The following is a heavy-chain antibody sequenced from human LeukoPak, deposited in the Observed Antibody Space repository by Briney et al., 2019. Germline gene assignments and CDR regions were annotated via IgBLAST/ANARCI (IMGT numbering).Heavy chain of an antibody. J-gene: IGHJ5*02. CDR1: GYSFTSYW. CDR2: IYPGDSDT. CDR3: AGQYCGGDCERGSWFDP. D-gene: IGHD2-21*02. Sequence: GESLQISCKGPGYSFTSYWIGWVRQMPGKGLEWMGIIYPGDSDTRYSPSFQGQVTISADKSISTAYLQWSSLKASDTAMYYCAGQYCGGDCERGSWFDPWGQGTLVTVSS. V-gene: IGHV5-51*01.